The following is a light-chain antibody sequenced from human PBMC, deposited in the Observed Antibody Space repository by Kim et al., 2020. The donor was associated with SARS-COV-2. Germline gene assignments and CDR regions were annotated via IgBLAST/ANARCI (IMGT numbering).Light chain of an antibody. CDR2: QDS. V-gene: IGLV3-1*01. CDR1: KLGDKY. J-gene: IGLJ2*01. CDR3: QAWASRTVV. Sequence: SYELTQPPSVSVSPGQTASITCSGDKLGDKYASWYQQKPGQSPVLVIYQDSKRPSGIPERYSGSNSGNTATLTISGTQAMDEADYYCQAWASRTVVFGGGTQLTVL.